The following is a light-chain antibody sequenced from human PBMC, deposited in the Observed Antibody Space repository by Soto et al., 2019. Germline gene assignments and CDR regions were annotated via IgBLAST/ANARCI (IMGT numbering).Light chain of an antibody. CDR2: EVS. V-gene: IGLV2-14*01. CDR3: SSYETTATLV. CDR1: GRDVGGFNF. J-gene: IGLJ1*01. Sequence: QSALTQPASVSGSPGESITISCTGTGRDVGGFNFVSWYQHHPGKAPKVVIYEVSSRPSGVSNRFSGSKSDNTASLTISGLQAEDEADYYCSSYETTATLVFGTGTKLTVL.